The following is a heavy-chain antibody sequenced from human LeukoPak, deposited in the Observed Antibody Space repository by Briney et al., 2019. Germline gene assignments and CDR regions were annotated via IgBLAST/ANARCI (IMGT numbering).Heavy chain of an antibody. CDR2: INPSGGAP. CDR3: ARKVYASNDYYYEYYLVY. V-gene: IGHV1-46*01. CDR1: GYTFTSYY. J-gene: IGHJ4*02. Sequence: GASVKVSCKASGYTFTSYYVHWVRQAPGQGLEWMGMINPSGGAPSYAQKFQDRVTMTRDTSTSTVYMEVSSLRSEDTAVYYCARKVYASNDYYYEYYLVYWGQGTLVTVSS. D-gene: IGHD3-22*01.